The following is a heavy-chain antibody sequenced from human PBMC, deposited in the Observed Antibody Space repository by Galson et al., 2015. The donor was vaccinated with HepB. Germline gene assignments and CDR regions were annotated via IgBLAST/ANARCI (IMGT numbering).Heavy chain of an antibody. Sequence: SVKVSCKASGYTFTGYYMHWVRQAPGQGLEWMGWINPNSGGTNYAQKFQGRVTMTRDTSISTAYMELSRLRSDDTAVYYCARDRSSGWYGEYFQHWGQGTLVTVSS. CDR2: INPNSGGT. V-gene: IGHV1-2*02. CDR3: ARDRSSGWYGEYFQH. J-gene: IGHJ1*01. CDR1: GYTFTGYY. D-gene: IGHD6-19*01.